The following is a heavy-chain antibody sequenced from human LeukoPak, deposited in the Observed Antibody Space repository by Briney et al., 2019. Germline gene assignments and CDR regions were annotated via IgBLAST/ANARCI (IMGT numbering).Heavy chain of an antibody. D-gene: IGHD2-2*01. CDR3: ARDRVVVVPATTRSSHYYYYGMDV. J-gene: IGHJ6*02. V-gene: IGHV1-2*02. CDR1: GYTFTGYY. CDR2: INPNSGGT. Sequence: ASVKVSCKASGYTFTGYYMHWVRQAPGQGLEWMGWINPNSGGTNYAQKFQGRVSMTRDTSISTAYMELSRLRSDDTVVYYCARDRVVVVPATTRSSHYYYYGMDVWGQGTTVTVSS.